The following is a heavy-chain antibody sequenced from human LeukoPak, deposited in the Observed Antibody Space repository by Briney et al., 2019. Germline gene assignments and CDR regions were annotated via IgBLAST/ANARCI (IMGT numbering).Heavy chain of an antibody. CDR3: ARGSPTVTPYRAFDI. CDR1: GDSISGSTYY. J-gene: IGHJ3*02. V-gene: IGHV4-61*05. Sequence: SETLSLTCTVSGDSISGSTYYWGWIRQPPGKGLEWIGYIYYSGSTNYNPSLKSRVTISVDTSKNQFSLKLSSVTAADTAVYYCARGSPTVTPYRAFDIWGQGTMVTVSS. D-gene: IGHD4-17*01. CDR2: IYYSGST.